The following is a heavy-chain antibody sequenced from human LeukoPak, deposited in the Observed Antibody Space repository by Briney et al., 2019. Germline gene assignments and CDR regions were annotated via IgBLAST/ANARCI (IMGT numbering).Heavy chain of an antibody. CDR2: ISSDGGST. Sequence: PGGSLRLSCAASGFTFSTYAMHWVRQAPGKGLEYVSAISSDGGSTYYANSVKGRFTISRDNSRNTLYLQMGSLRAEDMAVYYCASSPPTGTTWYLDPWGRGTLVTVSS. CDR1: GFTFSTYA. D-gene: IGHD1-7*01. CDR3: ASSPPTGTTWYLDP. J-gene: IGHJ2*01. V-gene: IGHV3-64*01.